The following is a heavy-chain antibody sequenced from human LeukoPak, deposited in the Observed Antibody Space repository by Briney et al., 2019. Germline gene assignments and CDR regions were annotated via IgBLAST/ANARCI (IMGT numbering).Heavy chain of an antibody. J-gene: IGHJ4*02. D-gene: IGHD6-19*01. CDR2: IYTSGST. CDR3: AREIAVAGLDY. Sequence: SETLSLTCTVSGGSISSGSYYWSWIRQPAGKGLEWIGRIYTSGSTNYNPSLKSRVTISVDTSKNQFSLKLSSVTAADTAVYYCAREIAVAGLDYWGQGNLVTVSS. V-gene: IGHV4-61*02. CDR1: GGSISSGSYY.